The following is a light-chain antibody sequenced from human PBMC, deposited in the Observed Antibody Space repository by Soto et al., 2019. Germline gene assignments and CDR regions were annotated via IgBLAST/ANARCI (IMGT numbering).Light chain of an antibody. Sequence: QAVLTQPPSVSGAPGQRVTISCTGTSSNIGAGYDVHWYQQLPGKAPTLLIYSNNDRPSGVPDRFSGSKSGTSASLAITGLQADDEADYYCHSYDSSLSAVVFGGGTQLTVL. CDR2: SNN. CDR1: SSNIGAGYD. J-gene: IGLJ3*02. CDR3: HSYDSSLSAVV. V-gene: IGLV1-40*01.